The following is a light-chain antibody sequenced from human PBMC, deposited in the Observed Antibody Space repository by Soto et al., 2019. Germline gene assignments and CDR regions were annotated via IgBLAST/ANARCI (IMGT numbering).Light chain of an antibody. V-gene: IGLV2-14*01. J-gene: IGLJ3*02. CDR2: EVS. Sequence: QSVLTQPASVSGSPGQSITISCTGTSSDVGGYNYVSWYQQHPGNAPKVMIYEVSIRPSGVSHRFSGSKSGNTASLTISGLQPEDEADYYCSSYTSSSTLVFGGGTKLTVL. CDR1: SSDVGGYNY. CDR3: SSYTSSSTLV.